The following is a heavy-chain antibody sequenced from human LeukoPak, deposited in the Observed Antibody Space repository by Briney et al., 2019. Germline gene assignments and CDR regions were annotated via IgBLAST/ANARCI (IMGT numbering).Heavy chain of an antibody. D-gene: IGHD2-2*01. CDR3: ATRGDIVVVPASEYYFDY. V-gene: IGHV5-10-1*01. J-gene: IGHJ4*02. Sequence: GESLEISCKGSGYSFTSYWISWVRQMPGKGLEWMGRIDPSDSYTNYSPSFQGHVTISANKSISTAYLQWSSLKASDTAMYYCATRGDIVVVPASEYYFDYWGQGTLVTVSS. CDR1: GYSFTSYW. CDR2: IDPSDSYT.